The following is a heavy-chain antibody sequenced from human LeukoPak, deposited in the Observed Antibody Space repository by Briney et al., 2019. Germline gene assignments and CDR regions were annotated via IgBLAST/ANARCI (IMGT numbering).Heavy chain of an antibody. V-gene: IGHV1-18*01. CDR2: ISAYNGNT. CDR3: ARGFYIVATGPPDPTFDY. J-gene: IGHJ4*02. Sequence: GASVKVSCKASGYTFTSYGISWVRQAPGQGLEWMGWISAYNGNTNYAQKLQGRVTMTTDTSTSTVYMELSSLRSEDTAVYYCARGFYIVATGPPDPTFDYWGQGTLVTVSS. CDR1: GYTFTSYG. D-gene: IGHD5-12*01.